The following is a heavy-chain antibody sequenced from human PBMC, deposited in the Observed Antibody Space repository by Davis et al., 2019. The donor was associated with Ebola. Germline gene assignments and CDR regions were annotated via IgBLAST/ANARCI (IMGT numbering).Heavy chain of an antibody. D-gene: IGHD3-16*02. Sequence: ASVKVSCKASGYTFTGYYMHWVRQAPGQGLEWMGWINPNSGGTNYAQKFQGWVTMTRDTSISTAYMELSRLRSDDTAVYYCARAYIGGVIALFDYWGQGTLVTVSS. J-gene: IGHJ4*02. CDR3: ARAYIGGVIALFDY. CDR1: GYTFTGYY. V-gene: IGHV1-2*04. CDR2: INPNSGGT.